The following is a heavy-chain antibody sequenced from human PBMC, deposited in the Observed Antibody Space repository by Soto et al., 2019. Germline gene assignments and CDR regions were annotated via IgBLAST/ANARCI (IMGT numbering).Heavy chain of an antibody. CDR2: ISGSGGST. CDR3: AKDRLAGNFDY. CDR1: GYPVSGYA. V-gene: IGHV3-23*01. J-gene: IGHJ4*02. Sequence: GGSLRRSCAASGYPVSGYAINWVRQAPGKGLEWVSAISGSGGSTYYADSVKGRFTISRDNSKNTLYLQMNGLRVEDTAVYYCAKDRLAGNFDYWGQGTQVTVSS.